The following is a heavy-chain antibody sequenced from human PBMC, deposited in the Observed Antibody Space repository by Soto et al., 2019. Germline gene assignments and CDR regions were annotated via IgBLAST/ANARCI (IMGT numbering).Heavy chain of an antibody. CDR3: AKGLYSSSSIFDY. Sequence: EVQLLESGGGLVQPGGSLRLSCAASGFTFSSYAMSWVRQAPGKGLEWVSAISGSGGSTYYADSVKGRFTISRDNSKNTLYVQMNSLRAEDTAVYYCAKGLYSSSSIFDYWGQGTLVTVSS. CDR2: ISGSGGST. D-gene: IGHD6-6*01. CDR1: GFTFSSYA. V-gene: IGHV3-23*01. J-gene: IGHJ4*02.